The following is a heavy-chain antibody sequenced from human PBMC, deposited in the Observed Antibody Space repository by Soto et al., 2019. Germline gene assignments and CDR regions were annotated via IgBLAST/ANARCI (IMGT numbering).Heavy chain of an antibody. CDR2: ISSGSKTI. CDR3: AREDILGVRSFDY. Sequence: LRLSCAASGFTFSGYSVNWVRQAPGKXXEWVSYISSGSKTIYYAESVKGRFTVSRDNARNSQYLQMNSLRDEDTAVYYCAREDILGVRSFDYWGQGTLVTV. V-gene: IGHV3-48*02. CDR1: GFTFSGYS. J-gene: IGHJ4*02. D-gene: IGHD3-9*01.